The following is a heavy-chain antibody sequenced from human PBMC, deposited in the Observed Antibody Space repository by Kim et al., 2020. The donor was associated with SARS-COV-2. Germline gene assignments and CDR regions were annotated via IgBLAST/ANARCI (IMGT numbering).Heavy chain of an antibody. V-gene: IGHV3-30*18. D-gene: IGHD1-26*01. CDR3: AKAPSGSYYSWFDP. Sequence: GGSLRLSCAASGFTFSSYGMHWVRQAPGKGLEWVAVISYDGSNKYYADSVKGRFTISRDNSKNTLYLQMNSLRAEDTAVYYCAKAPSGSYYSWFDPWGQGTLVTVSS. CDR1: GFTFSSYG. J-gene: IGHJ5*02. CDR2: ISYDGSNK.